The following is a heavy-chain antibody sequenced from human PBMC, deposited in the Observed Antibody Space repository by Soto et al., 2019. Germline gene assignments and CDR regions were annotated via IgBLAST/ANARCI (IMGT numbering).Heavy chain of an antibody. D-gene: IGHD4-17*01. J-gene: IGHJ4*02. Sequence: QVQLQQSGPGLVKPSGTLSLTCAVSIGSITSTNWWTWVRQPPGKELEWLGEIYHSGSTNYNPSPRSRVTISVDKSKNQFSLRLFSVTAADTAVYYCGAHAGATYGPLDDGGRGKLATVSS. CDR3: GAHAGATYGPLDD. CDR1: IGSITSTNW. CDR2: IYHSGST. V-gene: IGHV4-4*02.